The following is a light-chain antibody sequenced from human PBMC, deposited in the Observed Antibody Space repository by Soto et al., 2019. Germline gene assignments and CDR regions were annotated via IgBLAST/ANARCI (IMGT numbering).Light chain of an antibody. CDR2: KSS. V-gene: IGKV1-5*03. CDR3: QHYNSHSEA. CDR1: QTISSW. Sequence: DIQMTQSPSTLSGSVGDRVTITCRASQTISSWLAWYQQKPGKAPKLLIYKSSTFRSGVPSRVSGSRSGTVFPLTISRLQPDDFATYSCQHYNSHSEAFGQGTKVELK. J-gene: IGKJ1*01.